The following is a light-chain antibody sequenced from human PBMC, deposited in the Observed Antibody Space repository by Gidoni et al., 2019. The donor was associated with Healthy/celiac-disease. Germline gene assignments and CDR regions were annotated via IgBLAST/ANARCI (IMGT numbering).Light chain of an antibody. V-gene: IGKV3-20*01. CDR3: QHYGSSRT. CDR2: GAS. CDR1: QSVSSSY. J-gene: IGKJ2*01. Sequence: EIVLTQSPGTLSLSPGERATLSCRASQSVSSSYLAWYQQKPGQAPRLLIYGASSRATGIPDRFSVSGSGTDFTLTISRLDPEDFALYYCQHYGSSRTFGQGTQLEIK.